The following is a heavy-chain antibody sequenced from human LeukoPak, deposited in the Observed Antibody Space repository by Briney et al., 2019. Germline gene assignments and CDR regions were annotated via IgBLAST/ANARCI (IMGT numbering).Heavy chain of an antibody. J-gene: IGHJ4*02. Sequence: PGRSLRLSCAASGFTFDDYAMHWVRQAPGKGLEWVSGISWNSGSIGYADSVKGRFTISRDNAKNSLYLQMNSLRAEDTAVYYCARDEVITSYWGQGTLVTVSS. V-gene: IGHV3-9*01. CDR3: ARDEVITSY. D-gene: IGHD3-16*01. CDR1: GFTFDDYA. CDR2: ISWNSGSI.